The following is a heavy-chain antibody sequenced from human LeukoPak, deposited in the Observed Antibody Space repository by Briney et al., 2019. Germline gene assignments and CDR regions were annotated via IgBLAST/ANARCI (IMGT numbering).Heavy chain of an antibody. CDR2: VSRTGSTK. D-gene: IGHD2-2*01. J-gene: IGHJ4*02. CDR3: AKDPCGTRYFDY. Sequence: GGSLRLSCVASGFTFSSFALDWVRQAPGRGLEWISVVSRTGSTKYYADSVKGRFTISRDNSKNTVYLQMNSLRAEDTAVYYCAKDPCGTRYFDYWGQGTLVTVSS. V-gene: IGHV3-23*01. CDR1: GFTFSSFA.